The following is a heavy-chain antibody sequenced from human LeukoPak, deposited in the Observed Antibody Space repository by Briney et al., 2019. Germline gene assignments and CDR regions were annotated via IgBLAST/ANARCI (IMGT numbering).Heavy chain of an antibody. V-gene: IGHV3-21*01. D-gene: IGHD3-3*01. CDR2: ISSSSSYI. J-gene: IGHJ4*02. CDR1: GFTFSSYS. CDR3: ARELIDDFWSGYYLEGVYPGFDY. Sequence: KSGGSLRLSCAASGFTFSSYSMNWVRQAPGKGLEWVSSISSSSSYIYYADSVKGRFTISRDNATNSLYLQMNSLRAEDTAVYYCARELIDDFWSGYYLEGVYPGFDYWGQGTLVTVSS.